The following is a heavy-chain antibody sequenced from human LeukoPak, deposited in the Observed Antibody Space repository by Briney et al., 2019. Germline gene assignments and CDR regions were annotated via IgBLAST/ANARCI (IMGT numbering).Heavy chain of an antibody. V-gene: IGHV4-34*01. CDR3: AREGGDIAAAGTPYYFDY. D-gene: IGHD6-13*01. CDR2: INHSGST. J-gene: IGHJ4*02. Sequence: PSETLSLTCAVYGGSFSGYYWSWIRQPPGKGLEWIGEINHSGSTNYNPSLKSRVTISVDTSKSQFSLKLSSVTAADTAVYYCAREGGDIAAAGTPYYFDYWGQGTLVTVSS. CDR1: GGSFSGYY.